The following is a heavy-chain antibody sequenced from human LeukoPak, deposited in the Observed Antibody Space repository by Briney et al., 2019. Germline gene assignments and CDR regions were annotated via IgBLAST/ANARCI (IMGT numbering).Heavy chain of an antibody. J-gene: IGHJ4*02. V-gene: IGHV3-23*01. CDR2: IGGSCGSP. Sequence: PGGSLRLSCAASGFTFSTYVMTWVRQAPGKGLEWVSSIGGSCGSPYYGNAVKGRFSISRDNSKNTLYLQMNNLRDEDTAVYYCAKGGIGASFGLDYWGQIALVTFAS. D-gene: IGHD5-18*01. CDR1: GFTFSTYV. CDR3: AKGGIGASFGLDY.